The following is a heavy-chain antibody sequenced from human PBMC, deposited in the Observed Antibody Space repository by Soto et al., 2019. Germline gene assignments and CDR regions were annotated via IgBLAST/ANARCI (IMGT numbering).Heavy chain of an antibody. D-gene: IGHD1-7*01. CDR3: AKGENWNYGLGDY. V-gene: IGHV3-23*01. CDR2: ISGSGGST. CDR1: GFTFSSYA. Sequence: EVQLLESGGGLVQPGGFLRLSCAASGFTFSSYAMSWVRQAPGKGLEWVSAISGSGGSTYYADSVKGRFTISRDNSKNTLYLQMNSLRAEDTAVYYCAKGENWNYGLGDYWGQGTLVTVSS. J-gene: IGHJ4*02.